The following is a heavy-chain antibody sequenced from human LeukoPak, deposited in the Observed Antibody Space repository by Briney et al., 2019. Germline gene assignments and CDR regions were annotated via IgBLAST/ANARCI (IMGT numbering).Heavy chain of an antibody. CDR3: ASEGGYCSSTSCYGY. J-gene: IGHJ4*02. Sequence: GGSLRLSCAASGFTFSDYYMSWIRQAPGKGLEWVSYISSSGSTIYYADSVKGRFTISRDNAKNSLYLQMNSLRAEDTAVYYCASEGGYCSSTSCYGYWGQGTLVTVSS. D-gene: IGHD2-2*01. V-gene: IGHV3-11*01. CDR2: ISSSGSTI. CDR1: GFTFSDYY.